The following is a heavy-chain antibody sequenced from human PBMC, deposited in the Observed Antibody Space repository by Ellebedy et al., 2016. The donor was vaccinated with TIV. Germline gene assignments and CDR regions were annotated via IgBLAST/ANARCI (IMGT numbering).Heavy chain of an antibody. CDR2: ISGSGGST. Sequence: GESLKISXAASGFTFSSYAMSWVRQAPGKGLEWVSAISGSGGSTYYADSVKGRFTISRDNSKNTLYLQMNSLRAEDTAVYYCVKWSRFWSGYYSSYVSYMDVWGKGTTVTVSS. CDR3: VKWSRFWSGYYSSYVSYMDV. V-gene: IGHV3-23*01. CDR1: GFTFSSYA. D-gene: IGHD3-3*01. J-gene: IGHJ6*03.